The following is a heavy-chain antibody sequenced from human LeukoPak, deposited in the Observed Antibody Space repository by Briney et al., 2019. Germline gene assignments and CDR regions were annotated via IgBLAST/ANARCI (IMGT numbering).Heavy chain of an antibody. CDR1: GFTFSSYA. CDR2: ISGSGGST. CDR3: ARVIRLSSNYGGMDV. V-gene: IGHV3-23*01. Sequence: GGSLRLSCAASGFTFSSYAMSWVRQAPGKGLEWVSAISGSGGSTYYADSVKGRFTISRDNSKNTLYLQMNSLRAEDTAVYYCARVIRLSSNYGGMDVWGQGTTVTVSS. J-gene: IGHJ6*02. D-gene: IGHD2/OR15-2a*01.